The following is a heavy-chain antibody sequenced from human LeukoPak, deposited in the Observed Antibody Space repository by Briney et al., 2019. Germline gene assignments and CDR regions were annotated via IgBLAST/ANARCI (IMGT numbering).Heavy chain of an antibody. CDR3: ARDSDYDSSGYSGGFDY. D-gene: IGHD3-22*01. V-gene: IGHV3-21*01. CDR2: ISSSSSYI. Sequence: PGGSLRLSCAASGFTFSSYSMNWVRQAPGKGLEWVSSISSSSSYIYYADSVKGRFTIPRDNAKNSLYLQMNSLRAEDTAVYYCARDSDYDSSGYSGGFDYWGQGTLVTVSS. J-gene: IGHJ4*02. CDR1: GFTFSSYS.